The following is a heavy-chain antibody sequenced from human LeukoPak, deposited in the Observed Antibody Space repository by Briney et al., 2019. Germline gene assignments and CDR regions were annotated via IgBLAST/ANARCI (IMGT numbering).Heavy chain of an antibody. D-gene: IGHD5-18*01. V-gene: IGHV3-20*04. J-gene: IGHJ4*02. Sequence: GGSLRLSCAASGFTFSSYSMNWVRQAPGKGLEWVSGINWNGGSTGYADSVKGRFTISRDNAKNSLYLQMNSLRAEDTALYYCARAGQLWDPFDYWGQGTLVTVSS. CDR1: GFTFSSYS. CDR3: ARAGQLWDPFDY. CDR2: INWNGGST.